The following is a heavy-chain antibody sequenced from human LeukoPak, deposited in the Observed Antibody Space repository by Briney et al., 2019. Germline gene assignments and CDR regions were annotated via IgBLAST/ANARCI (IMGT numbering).Heavy chain of an antibody. V-gene: IGHV4-39*07. CDR1: GGSISSSSYY. CDR2: IYYSGST. D-gene: IGHD4-17*01. J-gene: IGHJ4*02. Sequence: SETLSLTCTVSGGSISSSSYYWGWIRQPPGKGLEWIGSIYYSGSTYYNPSLKSRVTISVDTSKNQFSLKLSSVTAADTAVYYCASATVTNLLNWGQGTLVTVSS. CDR3: ASATVTNLLN.